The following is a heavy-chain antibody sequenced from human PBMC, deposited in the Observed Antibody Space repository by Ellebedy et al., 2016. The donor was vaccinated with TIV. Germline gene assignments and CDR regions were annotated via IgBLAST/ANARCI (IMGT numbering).Heavy chain of an antibody. V-gene: IGHV3-64*01. D-gene: IGHD6-6*01. J-gene: IGHJ6*02. CDR2: ISSNGGST. CDR1: GFSFSTYA. CDR3: ARDYSSSYYYYGMDV. Sequence: PGGSLRLSCAASGFSFSTYAMYWVRKAPGKGLEFVSAISSNGGSTYYANSVKGRFTISRDNSKNTLSLQMRSLRAEDMAVYYCARDYSSSYYYYGMDVWGQGTTVTVSS.